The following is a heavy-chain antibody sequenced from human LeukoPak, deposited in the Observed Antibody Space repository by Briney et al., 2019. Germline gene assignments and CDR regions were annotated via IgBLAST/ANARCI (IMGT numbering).Heavy chain of an antibody. J-gene: IGHJ5*02. CDR3: ARAYGSGTYQRWFDP. V-gene: IGHV4-59*11. Sequence: SETLSLTCTVSGGSISSHYWSWIRQPPGKGLEWIGYIYYSGSTNYNPSLKSRVTISVDTSKNQFSLKLSSVTAADTAIYYCARAYGSGTYQRWFDPWGQGSLVTVSS. CDR1: GGSISSHY. CDR2: IYYSGST. D-gene: IGHD3-10*01.